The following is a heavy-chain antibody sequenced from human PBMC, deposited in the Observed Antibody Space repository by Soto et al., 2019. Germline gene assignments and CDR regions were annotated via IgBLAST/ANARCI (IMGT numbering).Heavy chain of an antibody. D-gene: IGHD2-21*01. CDR1: DNPIPHYY. J-gene: IGHJ4*01. CDR3: ARLGGDYQAFNI. V-gene: IGHV4-59*08. CDR2: IYYTGTT. Sequence: SETLTPTTICLDNPIPHYYWVWFRQPPGLGLEWVGYIYYTGTTTYNPSLRSRVAISLDASKSQFSLNLRSVTAADTAVYYCARLGGDYQAFNICGPGARVT.